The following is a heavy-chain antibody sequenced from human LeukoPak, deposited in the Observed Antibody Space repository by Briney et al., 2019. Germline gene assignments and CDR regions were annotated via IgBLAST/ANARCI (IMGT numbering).Heavy chain of an antibody. CDR3: AKDYGSGSYKFDY. J-gene: IGHJ4*02. Sequence: GGSLRLSCAASGFTFSSYAMSWVRQAPGKGLEWVSAISGSGGSTYYADSVKGRFIISRDNSKNTLYVQMNSLRAEDTAVYYCAKDYGSGSYKFDYWGQGTLVTVSS. V-gene: IGHV3-23*01. CDR2: ISGSGGST. D-gene: IGHD3-10*01. CDR1: GFTFSSYA.